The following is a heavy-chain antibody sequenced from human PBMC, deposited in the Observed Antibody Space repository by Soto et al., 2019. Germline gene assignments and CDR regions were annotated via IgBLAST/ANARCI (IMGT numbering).Heavy chain of an antibody. V-gene: IGHV3-15*01. J-gene: IGHJ4*02. D-gene: IGHD2-8*01. CDR2: IKRNFDGGTT. CDR1: GFTFSNAW. CDR3: TTVDAGVPN. Sequence: GGSLRLSCAASGFTFSNAWMSWVRQAPGGGLEWVGRIKRNFDGGTTDYAAPVKGRFAISRDDSNSTLYLQMNSLRSEDTAVYYCTTVDAGVPNWGQGILVTVSS.